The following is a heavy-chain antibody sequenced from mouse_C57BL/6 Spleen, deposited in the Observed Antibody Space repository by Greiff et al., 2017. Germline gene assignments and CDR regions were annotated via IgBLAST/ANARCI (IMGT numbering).Heavy chain of an antibody. V-gene: IGHV1-9*01. Sequence: VKVVESGAELMKPGASVTFSCKATGYTFTGYWIEWVKQRPGHGLEWIGEILPGSGSTKYNEKFKGKATFSADTSSNTAYMQLSSLTTGDSAIYYGAWGSYDGYFYWYFDVWGTGTTVTVSS. J-gene: IGHJ1*03. CDR2: ILPGSGST. CDR1: GYTFTGYW. CDR3: AWGSYDGYFYWYFDV. D-gene: IGHD2-3*01.